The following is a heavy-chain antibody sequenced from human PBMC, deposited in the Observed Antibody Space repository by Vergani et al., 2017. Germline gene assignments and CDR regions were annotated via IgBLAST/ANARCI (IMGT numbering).Heavy chain of an antibody. CDR1: GYSFTSYW. CDR2: IYPGDSDT. CDR3: ARVRGGSSVSAYFDY. V-gene: IGHV5-51*03. D-gene: IGHD2-15*01. Sequence: EVQLVESGAEVKKPGESLKISCKGSGYSFTSYWIGWVRQMPGKGLEWMGIIYPGDSDTRYSPSFQGQVTISADKSISTAYLQWSSLKASDTAIYYCARVRGGSSVSAYFDYWGQGTLVTVSS. J-gene: IGHJ4*02.